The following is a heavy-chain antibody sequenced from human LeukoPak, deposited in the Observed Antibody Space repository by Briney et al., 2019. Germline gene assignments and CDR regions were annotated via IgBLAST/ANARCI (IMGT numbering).Heavy chain of an antibody. D-gene: IGHD4-17*01. J-gene: IGHJ1*01. V-gene: IGHV3-48*04. Sequence: GGSLRLSCAASGFTFSSYSMNWVRQAPGKGLEWVSYISSSSSTIYYADSVKGRFTISRDNAKNSLYLQMNSLRAEDTAVYYCARGGDYGSEYFQHWGQGTVVTVSS. CDR1: GFTFSSYS. CDR2: ISSSSSTI. CDR3: ARGGDYGSEYFQH.